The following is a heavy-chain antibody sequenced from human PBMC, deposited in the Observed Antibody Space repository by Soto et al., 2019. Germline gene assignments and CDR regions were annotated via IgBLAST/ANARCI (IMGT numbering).Heavy chain of an antibody. V-gene: IGHV4-59*01. D-gene: IGHD4-17*01. Sequence: QVQLQESGPGLVKPSETLSLTCTVSGGSISNFYWSWIRQPPGKGPEYIGYIQVGGSTNYNPSLGSRVAISVDTSKNQFSLRLTSVTAADTAVYYCARGFGVTTTPPGHWGQGTLVTVSS. CDR3: ARGFGVTTTPPGH. CDR2: IQVGGST. CDR1: GGSISNFY. J-gene: IGHJ4*02.